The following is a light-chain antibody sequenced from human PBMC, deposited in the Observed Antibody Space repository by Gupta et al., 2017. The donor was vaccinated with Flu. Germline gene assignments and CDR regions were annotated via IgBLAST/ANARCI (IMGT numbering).Light chain of an antibody. CDR2: EAS. J-gene: IGKJ3*01. CDR1: QGVSSNF. V-gene: IGKV3-20*01. Sequence: EIVLTQSPDTLSLSPGDRATLSCRASQGVSSNFLAWYQQKPGQAPRLLMSEASYRAAGIPDRFSGSGSGTDFTLTISRLEPVDVAVYYCQQAGSIPFTFGLATKVHIK. CDR3: QQAGSIPFT.